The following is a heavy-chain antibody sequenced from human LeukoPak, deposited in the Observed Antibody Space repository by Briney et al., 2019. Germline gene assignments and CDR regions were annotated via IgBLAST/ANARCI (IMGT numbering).Heavy chain of an antibody. CDR2: ISYDGSNK. Sequence: GGSLRLSCAASGFTFSSYAMHWVRQAPGKGLEWVAVISYDGSNKYYADSVKGRFTISRDIVKNSLYLQMNSLRAEDTAVYYCARGQQQLALWGQGTLVTVSS. V-gene: IGHV3-30-3*01. J-gene: IGHJ4*02. D-gene: IGHD6-13*01. CDR1: GFTFSSYA. CDR3: ARGQQQLAL.